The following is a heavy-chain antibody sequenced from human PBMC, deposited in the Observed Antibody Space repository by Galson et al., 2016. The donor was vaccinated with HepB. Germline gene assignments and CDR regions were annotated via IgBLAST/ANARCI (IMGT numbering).Heavy chain of an antibody. CDR3: AKGKSRITISDMDV. J-gene: IGHJ6*02. V-gene: IGHV3-23*01. CDR1: GFVFSSYA. CDR2: ISGTGGST. D-gene: IGHD1-1*01. Sequence: SLRLSCAASGFVFSSYAMAWVRQAPGKGLEWVSAISGTGGSTYYADSVKGRFTISRDNSKNTLYLQMNSLRVEDTAVYYCAKGKSRITISDMDVWGQGTTVTVTS.